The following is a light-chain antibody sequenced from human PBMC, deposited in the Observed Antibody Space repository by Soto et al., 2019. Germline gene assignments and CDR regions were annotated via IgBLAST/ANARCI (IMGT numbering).Light chain of an antibody. CDR3: QSYDSSLSSYV. Sequence: QPVLTQPPSVSEAPGQRVTISCTGTSSDIGAGHDVHWYQQLPGAAPKLLIYSNAIRPSGVPDRFSGSKSGTSASLAITGLRAEDEADYYCQSYDSSLSSYVFGTGTKVTVL. V-gene: IGLV1-40*01. J-gene: IGLJ1*01. CDR2: SNA. CDR1: SSDIGAGHD.